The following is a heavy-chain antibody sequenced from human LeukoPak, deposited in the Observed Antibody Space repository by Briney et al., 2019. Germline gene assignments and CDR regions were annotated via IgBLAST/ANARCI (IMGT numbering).Heavy chain of an antibody. J-gene: IGHJ4*02. CDR3: ARDSYSDSSGYWGYFDY. V-gene: IGHV3-48*04. CDR1: GFTFSGYS. Sequence: PGGSLRLSGAASGFTFSGYSLNWDRQAPGKGLEWASYISSSSRTTYYADSVKGRFTISRDNAKNSLFLQMDSLGAEDTAVYYCARDSYSDSSGYWGYFDYWGRGTLVTVSS. D-gene: IGHD3-22*01. CDR2: ISSSSRTT.